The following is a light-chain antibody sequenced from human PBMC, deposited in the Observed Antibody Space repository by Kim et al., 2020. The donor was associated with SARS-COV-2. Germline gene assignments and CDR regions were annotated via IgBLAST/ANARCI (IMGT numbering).Light chain of an antibody. CDR3: QQYHNWWT. CDR2: AAS. J-gene: IGKJ1*01. Sequence: SQPPGERATLACRASQSVSSNLAWYQQKPGQAPRLLIYAASTRATDTPARFSGSGSGTEFTLTISSLQSEDFALYFCQQYHNWWTFGQGTKVDIK. V-gene: IGKV3-15*01. CDR1: QSVSSN.